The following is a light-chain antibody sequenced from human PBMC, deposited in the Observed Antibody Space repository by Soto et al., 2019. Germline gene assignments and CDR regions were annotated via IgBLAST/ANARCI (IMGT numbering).Light chain of an antibody. J-gene: IGLJ3*02. V-gene: IGLV2-14*01. Sequence: QSALTQPASVSGSPGQSITISCTGTSSDVGGFNYVSWYQQHPGKVPKLMIYGVTNRPSGVSNRFSGSKSGNTASLTISGLQAEDEADYYCLSYTSANTRVFGGGTKLTVL. CDR3: LSYTSANTRV. CDR1: SSDVGGFNY. CDR2: GVT.